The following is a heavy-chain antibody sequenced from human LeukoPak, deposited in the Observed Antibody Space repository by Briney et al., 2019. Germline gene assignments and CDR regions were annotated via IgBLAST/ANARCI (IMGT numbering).Heavy chain of an antibody. J-gene: IGHJ5*02. D-gene: IGHD3-22*01. CDR1: GGTFSSYA. V-gene: IGHV1-18*01. CDR3: ARGRYDSSRGWFDP. CDR2: ISAYNGNT. Sequence: GASVKVSCKASGGTFSSYAISWVRQAPGQGLEWMGWISAYNGNTNYAQKLQGRVTMTTDTSTSTAYMELRSLRSDDTAVYYCARGRYDSSRGWFDPWGQGTLVTVSS.